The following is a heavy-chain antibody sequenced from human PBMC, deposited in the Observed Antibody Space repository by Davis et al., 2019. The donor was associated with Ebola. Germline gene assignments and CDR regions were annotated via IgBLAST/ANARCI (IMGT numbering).Heavy chain of an antibody. V-gene: IGHV3-23*01. Sequence: PGGSLRLSCAASGFTFSSYSMNWVRQAPGKGLEWVSAISGSGGSTYYADSVKGRFTISRDNSKNTLYLQMNSLRAEDTAVCYCATLEPPLYYYYGMDVWGQGTTVTVSS. CDR2: ISGSGGST. CDR3: ATLEPPLYYYYGMDV. D-gene: IGHD1-14*01. J-gene: IGHJ6*02. CDR1: GFTFSSYS.